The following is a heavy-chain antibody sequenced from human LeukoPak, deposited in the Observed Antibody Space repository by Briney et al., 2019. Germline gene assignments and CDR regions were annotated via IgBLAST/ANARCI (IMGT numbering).Heavy chain of an antibody. J-gene: IGHJ6*03. CDR3: ARIYYDFWSGLGRYYYYYMDV. V-gene: IGHV1-18*01. CDR2: ISAYNGNT. CDR1: GYTFTSYG. D-gene: IGHD3-3*01. Sequence: HRASVKVSCKASGYTFTSYGISWVRQAPGQGLEWMGWISAYNGNTNYAQKLQGRVTMTTDTSTSTAYMELRSLRSDDTAVYYCARIYYDFWSGLGRYYYYYMDVWGKGTTVTVSS.